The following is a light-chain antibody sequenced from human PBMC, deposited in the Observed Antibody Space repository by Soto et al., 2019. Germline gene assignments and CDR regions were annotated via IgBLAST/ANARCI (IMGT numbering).Light chain of an antibody. CDR2: EVS. CDR3: KSYTRSSIWV. Sequence: QSALTQPASVSGSPGQSITISCTGTSSDVGGYNYVSWYQQHPGKAPKLMIYEVSNRPSGVSNRFSGSKSGNTASLTNSGLQAEDEADYYCKSYTRSSIWVFGGGTKVTVL. J-gene: IGLJ3*02. CDR1: SSDVGGYNY. V-gene: IGLV2-14*01.